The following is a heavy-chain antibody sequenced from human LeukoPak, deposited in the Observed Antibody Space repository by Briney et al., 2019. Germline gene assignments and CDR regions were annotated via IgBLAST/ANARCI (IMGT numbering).Heavy chain of an antibody. D-gene: IGHD6-19*01. J-gene: IGHJ4*02. CDR3: AIAQRYPVAGLAFDY. Sequence: GGSLRLSCAASGFTFSNYAMSWVRQAPGKGLEWVSSISSSSSYIYYADSVKGRFTISRDNAKNSLYLQMNSLRAEDTAVYYCAIAQRYPVAGLAFDYWGQGTLVTVSS. V-gene: IGHV3-21*01. CDR2: ISSSSSYI. CDR1: GFTFSNYA.